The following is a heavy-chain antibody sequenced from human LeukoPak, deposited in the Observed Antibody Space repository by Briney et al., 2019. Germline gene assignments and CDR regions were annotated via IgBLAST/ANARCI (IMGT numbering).Heavy chain of an antibody. CDR1: GGSISSGGYS. J-gene: IGHJ4*02. D-gene: IGHD6-13*01. Sequence: KPSETLSLTCAVSGGSISSGGYSWSWIRQPPGKGLEWIGYIYYSGSTYYNPSLKSRVTISVDTSKYQFSLKLSSVTAADTAVYYCAREVAAAGTAYDYWGQGTLVTVSS. CDR2: IYYSGST. CDR3: AREVAAAGTAYDY. V-gene: IGHV4-30-4*01.